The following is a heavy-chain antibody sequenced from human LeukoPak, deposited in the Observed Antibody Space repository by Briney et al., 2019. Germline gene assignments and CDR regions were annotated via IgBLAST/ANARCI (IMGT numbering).Heavy chain of an antibody. CDR1: GFTFSSYA. V-gene: IGHV3-23*01. CDR3: AKVYYYYYGMDV. CDR2: ISGSGGST. J-gene: IGHJ6*02. Sequence: PGGSLRLSCAASGFTFSSYAMSWVRQAPGKGLEWVSAISGSGGSTYYADSVKGRFTISRDNSKNTLYLQMNSLRAEDAGVYYCAKVYYYYYGMDVWGQGTTVTVSS.